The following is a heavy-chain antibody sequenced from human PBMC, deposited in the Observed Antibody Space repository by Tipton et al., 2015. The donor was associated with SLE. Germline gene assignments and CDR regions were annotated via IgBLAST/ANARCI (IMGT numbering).Heavy chain of an antibody. CDR1: GFTFDDYA. D-gene: IGHD6-13*01. Sequence: LSLTCAASGFTFDDYAMHWVRQAPGKGLEWVSLISGDGGSTYYADSVKGRFTISRDNSKNSLYLQMNSLRTEDTASYYCAKDISSSWYYFDYWGQGTLVTVSS. CDR2: ISGDGGST. V-gene: IGHV3-43*02. J-gene: IGHJ4*02. CDR3: AKDISSSWYYFDY.